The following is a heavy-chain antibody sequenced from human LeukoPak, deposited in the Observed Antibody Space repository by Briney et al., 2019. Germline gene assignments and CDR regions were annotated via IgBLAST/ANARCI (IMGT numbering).Heavy chain of an antibody. Sequence: PGGSLRLSCAASGFTFSSFWMSWVRQAPGEGLEWVANIKQDGSEKYYVDSVKGRFTISRDNAKNSLYLQMNSLRAEDTAVYYCARHRFWGELLTRRYAFDIWGQGTMVTVSS. CDR1: GFTFSSFW. J-gene: IGHJ3*02. D-gene: IGHD1-26*01. CDR3: ARHRFWGELLTRRYAFDI. V-gene: IGHV3-7*01. CDR2: IKQDGSEK.